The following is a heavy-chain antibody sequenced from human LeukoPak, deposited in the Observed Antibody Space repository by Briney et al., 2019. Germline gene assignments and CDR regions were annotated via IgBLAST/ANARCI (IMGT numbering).Heavy chain of an antibody. CDR2: IIPIFDTP. Sequence: SVKVSCKVSGGIFGSHAINWVRQAPGQGLEWLGRIIPIFDTPNYPQTFQGRVTISADKSTRTVYMELTSLRSEDTAFYCAKRSRLREAGSYRFWGQGTLVTVSS. J-gene: IGHJ4*02. D-gene: IGHD3-16*02. CDR1: GGIFGSHA. V-gene: IGHV1-69*06. CDR3: AKRSRLREAGSYRF.